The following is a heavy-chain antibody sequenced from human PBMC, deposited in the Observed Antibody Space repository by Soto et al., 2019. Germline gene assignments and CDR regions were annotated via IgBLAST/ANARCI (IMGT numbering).Heavy chain of an antibody. V-gene: IGHV3-30-3*01. CDR1: GFTFSSYA. Sequence: QVQLVESGGGVVQPGRSLRLSCAASGFTFSSYAMHWVRQAPGKGLEWVAVISYDGSNKYYADSVKGRFTISRDNSKNTLYMQRRSLIAGDTAVSYGERDISSGWTLAYWGQGTVVTVPS. CDR3: ERDISSGWTLAY. D-gene: IGHD6-19*01. J-gene: IGHJ4*02. CDR2: ISYDGSNK.